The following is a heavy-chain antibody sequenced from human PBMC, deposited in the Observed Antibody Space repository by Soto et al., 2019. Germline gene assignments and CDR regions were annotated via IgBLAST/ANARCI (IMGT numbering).Heavy chain of an antibody. CDR3: AKEPVAQASGWYADY. Sequence: EMHLLESGGGLVQPGGSLRLSCAASGFSFSTYAMSWVRQAPGKGLEWVSAISGSGGTTYYADSVKGRFTISRDNSKNTLYLQMSSLRAEDTALYYCAKEPVAQASGWYADYWGLGTLVTVSS. D-gene: IGHD6-19*01. CDR2: ISGSGGTT. CDR1: GFSFSTYA. J-gene: IGHJ4*02. V-gene: IGHV3-23*01.